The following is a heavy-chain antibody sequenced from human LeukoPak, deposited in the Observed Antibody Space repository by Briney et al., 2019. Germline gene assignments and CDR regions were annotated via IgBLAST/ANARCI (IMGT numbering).Heavy chain of an antibody. CDR3: AKGARIVWPTPIDS. V-gene: IGHV3-33*02. CDR1: GFTVSSCG. D-gene: IGHD2-21*01. J-gene: IGHJ4*02. Sequence: GGTLRLSCAASGFTVSSCGIHWGCQGPPPGLERVAVRWNEGNEKHYADSVKGRFTISKDDPTNTAFLQMDGLRGDDTAMYYCAKGARIVWPTPIDSWGQGTLVSVSS. CDR2: RWNEGNEK.